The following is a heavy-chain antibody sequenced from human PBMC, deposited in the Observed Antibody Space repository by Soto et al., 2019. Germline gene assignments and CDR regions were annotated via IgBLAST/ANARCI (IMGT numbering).Heavy chain of an antibody. Sequence: EVQLLESGGGLVQPGGSLRLSCAASAFTFSSYAMSWVRQAPGKGLQWVSAISGRGGNTYYAGSVKGRFTISRDNSKNTLYLQMNSLRAEDTAVYYCAKGYMASPGTFGSWGQGTQVTVSS. J-gene: IGHJ4*02. V-gene: IGHV3-23*01. CDR3: AKGYMASPGTFGS. D-gene: IGHD1-1*01. CDR2: ISGRGGNT. CDR1: AFTFSSYA.